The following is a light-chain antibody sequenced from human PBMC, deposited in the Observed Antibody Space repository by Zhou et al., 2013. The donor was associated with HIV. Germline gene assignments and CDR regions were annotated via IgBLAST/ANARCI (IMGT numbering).Light chain of an antibody. J-gene: IGKJ2*01. CDR2: AAS. Sequence: DIQMTQSPSSLSASIGDRVTITCRASQGIRNDLAWYQQKPGKAPKRLIYAASSLQSGVPSRFSGSGSGTEFTLTISSLQPEDFATYYCLQQLITYPHTFGQGTKLEIK. CDR1: QGIRND. V-gene: IGKV1-17*01. CDR3: LQQLITYPHT.